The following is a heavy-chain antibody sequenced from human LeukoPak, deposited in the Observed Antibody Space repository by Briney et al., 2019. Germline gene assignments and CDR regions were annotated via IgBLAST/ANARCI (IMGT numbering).Heavy chain of an antibody. Sequence: PSETLSLTCTVSGGSISSYYWSWIRQPPGKGLEWIGYIYYSGSTNYNPSLKNRVTISVDTSKNQFSLKLSSVTAADTAVYYCARAVGYSSGWYRFDYWGQGTLVTVSS. CDR2: IYYSGST. D-gene: IGHD6-19*01. J-gene: IGHJ4*02. CDR1: GGSISSYY. V-gene: IGHV4-59*01. CDR3: ARAVGYSSGWYRFDY.